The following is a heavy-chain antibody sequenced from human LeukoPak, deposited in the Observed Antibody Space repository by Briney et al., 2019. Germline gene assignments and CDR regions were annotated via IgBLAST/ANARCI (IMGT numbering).Heavy chain of an antibody. Sequence: TGGSLRLSCAASGFTFSSYSMNWVRQAPGKGLEWVSSISSSSSYIYYADSVKGRFTISRDNAKNSLYLQMNSLRAEDTAVYYCARDWHHSDSRDYAFDIWGQGTMVTVSS. V-gene: IGHV3-21*01. CDR3: ARDWHHSDSRDYAFDI. D-gene: IGHD3-22*01. J-gene: IGHJ3*02. CDR1: GFTFSSYS. CDR2: ISSSSSYI.